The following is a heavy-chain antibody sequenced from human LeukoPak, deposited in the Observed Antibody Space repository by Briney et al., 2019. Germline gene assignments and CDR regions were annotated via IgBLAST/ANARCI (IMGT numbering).Heavy chain of an antibody. J-gene: IGHJ5*02. D-gene: IGHD4-11*01. CDR3: ARGMTKGPDP. Sequence: SETLSLTCAVSGGSVTSTNWWTWVRQPPGKGLEWIGEVHLDGRTNYNPSLTGRLTLSVDLYENHISLKLTSVTAADTAVYYCARGMTKGPDPWGQGTLVTVSS. V-gene: IGHV4-4*02. CDR2: VHLDGRT. CDR1: GGSVTSTNW.